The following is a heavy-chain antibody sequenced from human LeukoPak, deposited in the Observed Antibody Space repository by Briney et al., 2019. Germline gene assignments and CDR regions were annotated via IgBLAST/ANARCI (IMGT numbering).Heavy chain of an antibody. CDR3: ARVFRPGFAVTTPYFDY. CDR1: GFTFSDYY. V-gene: IGHV3-11*04. CDR2: ISTSGSTI. Sequence: GGSLRLSCAASGFTFSDYYMTWIRQAPGKGLEWISYISTSGSTIYDADSVKGRFTISRDNAKNSLYLQMSSLRAEDTAVYYCARVFRPGFAVTTPYFDYWVQGTLVTVSS. J-gene: IGHJ4*02. D-gene: IGHD4-11*01.